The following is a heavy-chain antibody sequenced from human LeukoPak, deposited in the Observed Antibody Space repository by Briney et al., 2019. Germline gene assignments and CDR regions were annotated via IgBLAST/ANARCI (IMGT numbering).Heavy chain of an antibody. V-gene: IGHV4-59*01. J-gene: IGHJ2*01. D-gene: IGHD3-22*01. CDR3: ARARRYYYDSSGYDWYFDL. CDR2: IYYSGST. CDR1: GGSISSYY. Sequence: PSETLSLTCTVSGGSISSYYWSWLRQPPGKGLEWIGYIYYSGSTNYNPSLKSRVTISVDTSKNQFSLKLSSVTAADTAVYYCARARRYYYDSSGYDWYFDLWGRGTLVTVSS.